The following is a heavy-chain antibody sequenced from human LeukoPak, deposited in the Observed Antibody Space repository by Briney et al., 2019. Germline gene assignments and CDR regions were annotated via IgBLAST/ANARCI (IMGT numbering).Heavy chain of an antibody. CDR2: IYYSGST. V-gene: IGHV4-61*05. D-gene: IGHD6-6*01. Sequence: PSETLSLTCTVSGGSISSSSYYWGWIRQPPGKGLEWIGYIYYSGSTNYNPSLKSRVTISVDTSENQFSLKLTSVTAADTAVYYCARDREYSSSGLVWFDPWGHGILVTVSS. CDR3: ARDREYSSSGLVWFDP. CDR1: GGSISSSSYY. J-gene: IGHJ5*02.